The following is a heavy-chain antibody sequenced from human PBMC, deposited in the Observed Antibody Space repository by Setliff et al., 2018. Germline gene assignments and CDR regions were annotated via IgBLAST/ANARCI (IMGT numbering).Heavy chain of an antibody. CDR3: ARDPLGEIAVAGHDAFDI. V-gene: IGHV4-39*07. CDR1: GGSISSSSYY. CDR2: IYYSGST. D-gene: IGHD6-19*01. J-gene: IGHJ3*02. Sequence: SETLSLTCTVSGGSISSSSYYWGWIRQPPGKGLEWIGSIYYSGSTYYNPSLKSRVTISVDTSKNQFSLKLSSVTAADTAVYYRARDPLGEIAVAGHDAFDIWGQGTMVTVSS.